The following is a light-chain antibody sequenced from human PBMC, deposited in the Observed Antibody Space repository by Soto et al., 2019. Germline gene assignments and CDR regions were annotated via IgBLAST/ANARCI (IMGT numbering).Light chain of an antibody. V-gene: IGKV3-15*01. CDR2: DAS. J-gene: IGKJ2*01. CDR3: QQYDNWPRT. CDR1: QSVSTN. Sequence: ETVMTQSAAALSVSVGERVTLSCRASQSVSTNLAWYQQRPGQAPRLLIHDASTRATGVPDRISGSGSGTDFTLTISSLQCEDFAIYYCQQYDNWPRTFGQGTKLEIK.